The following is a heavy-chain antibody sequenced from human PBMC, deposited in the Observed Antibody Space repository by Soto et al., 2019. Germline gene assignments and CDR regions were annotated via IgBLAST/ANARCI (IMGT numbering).Heavy chain of an antibody. J-gene: IGHJ4*02. V-gene: IGHV5-10-1*01. CDR3: ARHGAAIWLGY. CDR2: IDPSDSYI. Sequence: PGESLKISCKTSGYTFSGHWISWARQVPGKGLQWMGNIDPSDSYINYNPAFRGHVTFSVDKSNSTAYLHWRSLGPSDTAIYYCARHGAAIWLGYWGQGTLVTVSS. D-gene: IGHD6-19*01. CDR1: GYTFSGHW.